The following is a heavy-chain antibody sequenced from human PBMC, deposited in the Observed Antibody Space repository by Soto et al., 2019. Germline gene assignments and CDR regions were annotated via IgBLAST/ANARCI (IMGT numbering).Heavy chain of an antibody. Sequence: QLQLVQSGAEVKKPGASVKVSCKASGYTFTDYYMHWVRQAPGQGLEWMGWINPGSGGTNFAQKFQGRVTMTRDTYISTAYMEVSSLTSDDTAVYYCARGVGSSWFDPWGQGTLVTVSS. V-gene: IGHV1-2*02. CDR1: GYTFTDYY. D-gene: IGHD6-25*01. J-gene: IGHJ5*02. CDR3: ARGVGSSWFDP. CDR2: INPGSGGT.